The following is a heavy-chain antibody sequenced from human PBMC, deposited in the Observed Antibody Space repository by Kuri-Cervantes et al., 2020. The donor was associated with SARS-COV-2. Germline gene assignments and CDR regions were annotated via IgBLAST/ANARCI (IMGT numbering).Heavy chain of an antibody. CDR1: GGSISSGGYS. Sequence: LRLSCAVSGGSISSGGYSWSWIRQSPGKGLEWIGYTYPSGHTYYHPSLRSRVTISLDTSQNHFSLKLNSVTAADTAVYYCARAGRTFTSSHGGIADSWGQGILVTVSS. J-gene: IGHJ4*02. CDR3: ARAGRTFTSSHGGIADS. V-gene: IGHV4-30-2*06. D-gene: IGHD2-2*01. CDR2: TYPSGHT.